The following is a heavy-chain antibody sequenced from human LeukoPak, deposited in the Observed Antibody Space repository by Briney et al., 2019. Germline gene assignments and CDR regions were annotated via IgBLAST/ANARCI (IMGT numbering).Heavy chain of an antibody. Sequence: SETLSLTCDVSGDFFRSYWWGWVRQPAGKGLEWIGRIYATGSTKFNPSLKSRLTMSMDTSTNQFSLKLTSVTAADTAVYFCARQGYTASYYFLDSWSHGILVTVSS. V-gene: IGHV4-4*07. CDR3: ARQGYTASYYFLDS. CDR2: IYATGST. J-gene: IGHJ5*01. CDR1: GDFFRSYW. D-gene: IGHD1-26*01.